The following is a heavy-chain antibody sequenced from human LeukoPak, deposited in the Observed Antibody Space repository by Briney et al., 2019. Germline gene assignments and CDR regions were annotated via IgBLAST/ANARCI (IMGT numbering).Heavy chain of an antibody. V-gene: IGHV1-18*01. Sequence: ASVKVSCKASGYTFTSYGISWVRHAPGQGLEWMGWISAYNGNTNYAQKLQGRVTMTTDTSTSTAYMELRRLRSDDTAVYYCASGRMYYDILTGYYMGNWFDPWGQGTLVTVSS. J-gene: IGHJ5*02. CDR2: ISAYNGNT. D-gene: IGHD3-9*01. CDR3: ASGRMYYDILTGYYMGNWFDP. CDR1: GYTFTSYG.